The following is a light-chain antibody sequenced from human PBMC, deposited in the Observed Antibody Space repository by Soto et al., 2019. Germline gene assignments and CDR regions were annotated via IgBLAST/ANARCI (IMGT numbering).Light chain of an antibody. Sequence: EIVMTQSPAPLSVSPGERATLSCRASQSVSSNLAWYQQKPGQAPRLLIYGASTRATGIPATFSGSGSGTEFTLTISSLQSEDFAVDYCQQYNNWPLTFGQGTKVQIK. CDR1: QSVSSN. V-gene: IGKV3-15*01. J-gene: IGKJ1*01. CDR3: QQYNNWPLT. CDR2: GAS.